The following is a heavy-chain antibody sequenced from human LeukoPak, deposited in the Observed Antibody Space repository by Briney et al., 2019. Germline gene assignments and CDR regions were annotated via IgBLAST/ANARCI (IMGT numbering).Heavy chain of an antibody. CDR3: ARIKEKGEGFDY. D-gene: IGHD3-10*01. V-gene: IGHV2-70*01. Sequence: SGPALVKPTQTLTLTCTFSGFSLNTSAMCVSWIRQPPGKALEWLALIDWGDGKYYSTSLRTRLTISKDTSKNQVVLTMTNMDPVDAATYYCARIKEKGEGFDYWGQGTLVTVSS. CDR2: IDWGDGK. CDR1: GFSLNTSAMC. J-gene: IGHJ4*02.